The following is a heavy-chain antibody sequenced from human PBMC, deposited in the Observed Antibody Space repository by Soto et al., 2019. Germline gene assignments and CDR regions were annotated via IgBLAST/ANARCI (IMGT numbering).Heavy chain of an antibody. V-gene: IGHV1-69*06. D-gene: IGHD2-8*01. Sequence: SVKVSCKASGGTFSSYAISWVRQAPGQGLEWMGGIIPIFGTANYAQRFQGRVTITADKSTSTAYMELSSLRSEDTAVYYCTAGKLYPSLDFDYWGQGTLVTVSS. CDR3: TAGKLYPSLDFDY. J-gene: IGHJ4*02. CDR1: GGTFSSYA. CDR2: IIPIFGTA.